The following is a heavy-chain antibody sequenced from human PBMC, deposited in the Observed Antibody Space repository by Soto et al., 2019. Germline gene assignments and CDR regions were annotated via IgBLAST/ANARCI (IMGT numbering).Heavy chain of an antibody. J-gene: IGHJ4*02. Sequence: GGSLTLSCAASGFNFINSYMSWVRQAPGKGLEWVSVIYSGGSTFYADSVKGRFTISRDNSNSKVSLEMNNLRAEDTAVYYCARDFPGYFDYWGQGA. CDR2: IYSGGST. V-gene: IGHV3-53*01. CDR3: ARDFPGYFDY. CDR1: GFNFINSY.